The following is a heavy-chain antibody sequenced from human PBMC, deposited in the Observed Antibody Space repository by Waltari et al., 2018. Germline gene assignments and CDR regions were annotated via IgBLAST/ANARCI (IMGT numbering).Heavy chain of an antibody. CDR1: GFTFSSYA. V-gene: IGHV3-30*04. CDR2: ISYDGRNK. CDR3: ARGVMATILGKFDY. D-gene: IGHD2-21*01. J-gene: IGHJ4*02. Sequence: QVQLVESGGGVVQPGRSLRLSCAASGFTFSSYAMHWVRQAPGKGREWVAVISYDGRNKYSADSVKGRFTISRDNSKNTLYLQMNSLRAEDTAVYYCARGVMATILGKFDYWGQGTLVTVSS.